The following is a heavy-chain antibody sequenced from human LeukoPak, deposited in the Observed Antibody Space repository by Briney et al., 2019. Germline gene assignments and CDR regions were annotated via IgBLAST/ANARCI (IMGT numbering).Heavy chain of an antibody. D-gene: IGHD6-19*01. Sequence: SETLSLTCTVSGGSISNHYCNWIRQSPGKELEWIGYVHYSRGTNYNPSLKSRVTVAVDTSKNQFSLKLSSVTAADTAVYYCARFVVGQWLINYWGQGALVTVSS. CDR3: ARFVVGQWLINY. J-gene: IGHJ4*02. V-gene: IGHV4-59*08. CDR1: GGSISNHY. CDR2: VHYSRGT.